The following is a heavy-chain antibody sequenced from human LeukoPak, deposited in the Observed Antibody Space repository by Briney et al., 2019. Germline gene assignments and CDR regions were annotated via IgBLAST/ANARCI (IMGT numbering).Heavy chain of an antibody. D-gene: IGHD4-17*01. CDR3: ARGGAWDYGDYWATANYYYYYGMDV. CDR2: ISSSSSTI. J-gene: IGHJ6*02. Sequence: GGSLRLSCAASGFAFNSYSMNWVRQAPGKGLEWVSYISSSSSTIYYADSVKGRFTIYRDNSKNTLYLQMNSLRAEDTAVYYCARGGAWDYGDYWATANYYYYYGMDVWGQGTTVTVSS. V-gene: IGHV3-48*01. CDR1: GFAFNSYS.